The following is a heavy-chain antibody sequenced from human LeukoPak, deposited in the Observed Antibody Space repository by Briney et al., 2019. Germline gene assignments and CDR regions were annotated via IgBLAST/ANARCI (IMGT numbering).Heavy chain of an antibody. D-gene: IGHD4-17*01. Sequence: GGSLRLSCAASGFTFSSYAMSWVRQAPGKGLEWVSRINSDGSSTSYADSVKGRFTISRDNAKNTLYLQMNSLRAEDTAVYYCVYGDYLDYWGQGTLVTVSS. CDR3: VYGDYLDY. CDR1: GFTFSSYA. V-gene: IGHV3-74*01. J-gene: IGHJ4*02. CDR2: INSDGSST.